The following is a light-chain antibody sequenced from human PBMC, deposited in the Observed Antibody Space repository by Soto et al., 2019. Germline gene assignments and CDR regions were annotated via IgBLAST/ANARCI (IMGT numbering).Light chain of an antibody. CDR3: QQYNKWSSIS. CDR2: GAT. V-gene: IGKV3-15*01. J-gene: IGKJ5*01. CDR1: QSVGTK. Sequence: EMVLTQSPASVSVSPLEVATLSFMASQSVGTKVIWYQQKSGQAPSLLIVGATTRATGVPARFSGSGSGTDFTLTISRLEPEDFAVYHCQQYNKWSSISFGQGTRLEIK.